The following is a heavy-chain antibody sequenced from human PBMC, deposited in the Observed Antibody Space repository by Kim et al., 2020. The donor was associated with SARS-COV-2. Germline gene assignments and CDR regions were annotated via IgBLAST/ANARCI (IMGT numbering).Heavy chain of an antibody. CDR3: EASDY. CDR1: GFTFGRYA. J-gene: IGHJ4*02. V-gene: IGHV3-23*01. CDR2: ISDGGVRT. Sequence: GGSLRLSCEASGFTFGRYAMSWARQAPGKGLEWVSTISDGGVRTPYADSVKGRFTISRDNSKSTLFLHMNSLRAEDTAVYYREASDYWGQGSLVTVSS.